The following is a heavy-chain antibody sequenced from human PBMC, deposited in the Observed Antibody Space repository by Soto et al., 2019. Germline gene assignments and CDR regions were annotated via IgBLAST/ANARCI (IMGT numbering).Heavy chain of an antibody. CDR2: ISGKSGHT. D-gene: IGHD3-16*01. CDR1: GYTFSDYG. CDR3: ARDGGKMAAGMDFDF. J-gene: IGHJ4*02. Sequence: QVQLVQSGAEVKKPGATVKVSCTASGYTFSDYGIGWVRQAPGQGLEWMGWISGKSGHTNYAQKGQGRLTMTTESSTSTAYLQLRSLRSDDTAVYYCARDGGKMAAGMDFDFWGQGTLVTVSS. V-gene: IGHV1-18*01.